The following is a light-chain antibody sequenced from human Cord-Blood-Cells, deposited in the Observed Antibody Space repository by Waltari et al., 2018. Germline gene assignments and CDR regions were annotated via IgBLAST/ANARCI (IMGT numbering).Light chain of an antibody. CDR2: GAS. Sequence: EIVMTQSPATLSVSPGERATLSCMASQSVSSNLAWYQQKPGQAPRLRIYGASTRATGIPASFSGSGSGTEFTLTISSLQSEDFAVYYCQQYNNWPLTFGGGTKVEIK. CDR3: QQYNNWPLT. CDR1: QSVSSN. V-gene: IGKV3-15*01. J-gene: IGKJ4*01.